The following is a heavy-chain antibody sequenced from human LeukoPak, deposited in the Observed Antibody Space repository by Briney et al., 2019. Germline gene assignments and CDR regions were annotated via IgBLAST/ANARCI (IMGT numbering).Heavy chain of an antibody. CDR1: GGSISSYY. CDR2: IYYSGST. J-gene: IGHJ4*02. Sequence: SETLSLTCTVSGGSISSYYWSWIRQPPGKGLEWIGYIYYSGSTNYNPFLKSRVTISVDTSKNQFSPKLSSVTAADTAVYYCASYSYYYDSSGYFDYWGQGTLVTVSS. D-gene: IGHD3-22*01. V-gene: IGHV4-59*01. CDR3: ASYSYYYDSSGYFDY.